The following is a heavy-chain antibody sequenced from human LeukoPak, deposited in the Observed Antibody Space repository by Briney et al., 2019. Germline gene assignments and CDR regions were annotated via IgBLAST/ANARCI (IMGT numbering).Heavy chain of an antibody. J-gene: IGHJ4*02. CDR1: GFTFSDYY. V-gene: IGHV3-11*04. D-gene: IGHD6-13*01. CDR2: ISSSGNTT. Sequence: GGSLRLSCAASGFTFSDYYMSWIRQAPGKGLGCVSYISSSGNTTYHADSVKGRFTISRDNAKNSLYLQMSSLRAEDTAVYYCARDGGSSWYFDYWGQGTLVTVSS. CDR3: ARDGGSSWYFDY.